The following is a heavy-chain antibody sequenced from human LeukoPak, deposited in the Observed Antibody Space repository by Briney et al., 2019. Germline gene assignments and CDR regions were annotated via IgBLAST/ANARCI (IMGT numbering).Heavy chain of an antibody. Sequence: GGSLRLSCAASGFTFSSYGMHWVRQAPGKGLEWVAFIRYDGSNKYYADSVKGRFTISRDNAKNTLYLQMNSLRAEDTAIYYCAKDPNGDYVGAFDSWGQGTMVTVSS. D-gene: IGHD4-17*01. CDR1: GFTFSSYG. CDR3: AKDPNGDYVGAFDS. J-gene: IGHJ3*02. CDR2: IRYDGSNK. V-gene: IGHV3-30*02.